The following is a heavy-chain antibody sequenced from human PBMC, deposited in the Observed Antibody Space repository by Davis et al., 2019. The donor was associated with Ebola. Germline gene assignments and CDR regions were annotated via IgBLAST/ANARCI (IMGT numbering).Heavy chain of an antibody. Sequence: GESLKISCAASGFTFSSYWMSWVRQAPGKGLEWVANIKQDGSEKYYVDSVKGRFTISRDNAKNSLYLQINSLRAEDTAVYYCARDVSGWYGDYYYYYGMDVWGQGTTVTVSS. J-gene: IGHJ6*02. CDR3: ARDVSGWYGDYYYYYGMDV. V-gene: IGHV3-7*01. CDR1: GFTFSSYW. CDR2: IKQDGSEK. D-gene: IGHD6-19*01.